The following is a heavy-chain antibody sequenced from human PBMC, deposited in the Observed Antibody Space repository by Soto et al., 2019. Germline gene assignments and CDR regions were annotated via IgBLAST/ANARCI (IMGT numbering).Heavy chain of an antibody. D-gene: IGHD2-15*01. CDR3: ARSDGVMNLWESATSGISSYYGMDV. CDR2: IYPGDSDT. CDR1: GYSFTSYW. V-gene: IGHV5-51*01. Sequence: PGESLKISCNGSGYSFTSYWIGWVRQMPGKGLEWMGIIYPGDSDTRYSPSFQGQVTISADKSISTAYLQWSSLKASDTAMYYCARSDGVMNLWESATSGISSYYGMDVWGQGTTVTVSS. J-gene: IGHJ6*02.